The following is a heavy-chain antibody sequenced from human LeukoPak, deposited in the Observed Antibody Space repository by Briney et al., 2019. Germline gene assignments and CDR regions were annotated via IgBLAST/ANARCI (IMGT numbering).Heavy chain of an antibody. D-gene: IGHD2-8*01. V-gene: IGHV3-30*18. J-gene: IGHJ4*02. CDR2: MSYDGSNK. CDR3: AKESALYSGGGYFDY. Sequence: GRSLRLSCAASGFTFSSYGMHWVRQAPGKGLEGVAVMSYDGSNKYYADSVKGRFTISRDNSKNTLYLQMNSLRAEDTAVYYCAKESALYSGGGYFDYWGQGTLVTVSS. CDR1: GFTFSSYG.